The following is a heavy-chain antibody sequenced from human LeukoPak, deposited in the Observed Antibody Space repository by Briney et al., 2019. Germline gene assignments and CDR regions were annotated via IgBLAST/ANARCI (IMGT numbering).Heavy chain of an antibody. CDR2: IYTSGST. Sequence: SETLSLTCTVSGGSISSSSYYWSWIRQPAGKGLEWIGRIYTSGSTNYNPSLKSRVTISVDTSKNQFSLKLSSVTAADTAVYYCARALDYGSGSYYANWGQGTLVTVSS. D-gene: IGHD3-10*01. CDR1: GGSISSSSYY. V-gene: IGHV4-61*02. J-gene: IGHJ4*02. CDR3: ARALDYGSGSYYAN.